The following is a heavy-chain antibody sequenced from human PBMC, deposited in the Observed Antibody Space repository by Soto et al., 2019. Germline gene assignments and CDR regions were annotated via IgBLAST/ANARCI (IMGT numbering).Heavy chain of an antibody. Sequence: SETLSLTCTFSVVSISGYYWSCIRHPPGKGLEWIGYIYYSGSTNYNPYLKSRVTISVDTSKSQFSLKLSSVTAADTAVYYCARDGSAFNVGYFDYWGQGTLVTVS. CDR1: VVSISGYY. CDR2: IYYSGST. CDR3: ARDGSAFNVGYFDY. D-gene: IGHD1-26*01. J-gene: IGHJ4*02. V-gene: IGHV4-59*01.